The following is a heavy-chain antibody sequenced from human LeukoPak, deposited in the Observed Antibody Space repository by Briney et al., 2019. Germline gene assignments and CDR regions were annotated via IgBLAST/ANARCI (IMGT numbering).Heavy chain of an antibody. V-gene: IGHV3-30*02. J-gene: IGHJ5*02. D-gene: IGHD6-6*01. CDR1: GFTFSSYG. CDR2: IRYDGSNK. CDR3: ARDEGYSSSPYNWFDP. Sequence: PGGSLRLSCAASGFTFSSYGMHWVRQAPGKGLEWVAFIRYDGSNKYYADSVKGRFTISRDNSKNTLYLQMNSLRAEDTAVYYCARDEGYSSSPYNWFDPWGQGTLVTVSS.